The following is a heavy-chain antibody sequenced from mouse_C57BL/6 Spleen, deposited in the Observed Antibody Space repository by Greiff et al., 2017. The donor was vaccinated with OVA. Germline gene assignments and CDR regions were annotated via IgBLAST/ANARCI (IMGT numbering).Heavy chain of an antibody. CDR2: INPNYGTT. CDR1: GYSFTDYN. D-gene: IGHD2-4*01. V-gene: IGHV1-39*01. CDR3: ARELDDDCGGRCFDY. J-gene: IGHJ2*01. Sequence: VQLKESGPELVKPGASVKISCKASGYSFTDYNMNWVKQSTGKSLEWIGVINPNYGTTSYNQKFKGKATLTVDQSSSTAYMQLNSLTSEDSAVYSGARELDDDCGGRCFDYWGQGTTLTVSS.